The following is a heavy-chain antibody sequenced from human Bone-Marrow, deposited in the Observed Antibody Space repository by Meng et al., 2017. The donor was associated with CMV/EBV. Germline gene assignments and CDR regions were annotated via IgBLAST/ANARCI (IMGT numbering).Heavy chain of an antibody. J-gene: IGHJ5*02. Sequence: YTFTSYYMHWVRQAPGQGLEWMGIINPSGGSTSYAQKFQGRVTMTRDTSTSTVYMELSSLRSEDTAVYYCARRYCSSTSCQPYNWFDPWGQGTLVTVSS. CDR2: INPSGGST. CDR3: ARRYCSSTSCQPYNWFDP. V-gene: IGHV1-46*01. CDR1: YTFTSYY. D-gene: IGHD2-2*01.